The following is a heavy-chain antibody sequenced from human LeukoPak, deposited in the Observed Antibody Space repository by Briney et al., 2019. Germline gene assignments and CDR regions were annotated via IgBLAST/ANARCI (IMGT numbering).Heavy chain of an antibody. Sequence: GGSLRLSCAASGFTFSSYAMHWVRQAPGKGLEWVAVISYDGSNKYYADSVKGRFTISRDNSKNTLYLQMNSLRAEDTAVYYCAREGNGWYPEYFDYWGQGTLVTV. CDR1: GFTFSSYA. CDR3: AREGNGWYPEYFDY. CDR2: ISYDGSNK. J-gene: IGHJ4*02. V-gene: IGHV3-30-3*01. D-gene: IGHD6-19*01.